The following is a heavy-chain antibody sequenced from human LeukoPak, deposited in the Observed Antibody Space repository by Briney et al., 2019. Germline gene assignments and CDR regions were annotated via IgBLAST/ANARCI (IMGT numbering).Heavy chain of an antibody. CDR1: GYTFTSYG. J-gene: IGHJ4*02. CDR3: ARGPYCSSTSCYEVPMTTVTTSFDY. D-gene: IGHD2-2*01. CDR2: ISAYNGNT. Sequence: ASVKVSCKASGYTFTSYGISWVRQAPGRGLEWMGWISAYNGNTNYAQKLQGRVTMTTDTSTSTAYMELRSLRSDDTAVYYCARGPYCSSTSCYEVPMTTVTTSFDYWGQGTLVTVSS. V-gene: IGHV1-18*01.